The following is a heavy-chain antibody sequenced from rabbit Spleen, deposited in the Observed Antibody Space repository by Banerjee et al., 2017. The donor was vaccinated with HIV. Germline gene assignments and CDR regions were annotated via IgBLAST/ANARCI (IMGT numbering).Heavy chain of an antibody. J-gene: IGHJ4*01. CDR2: IYAGASGNT. CDR3: ARDFADAAGYGYGDL. CDR1: GSTLGGYY. D-gene: IGHD6-1*01. Sequence: QEQLEESGGDLVKPEGSLTLTCTASGSTLGGYYMCWVRQAPGKGLEWIGCIYAGASGNTYYASWATGRFTISKTSSTTVTLQMTSLTAADTATYFCARDFADAAGYGYGDLWGPGTLVTVS. V-gene: IGHV1S45*01.